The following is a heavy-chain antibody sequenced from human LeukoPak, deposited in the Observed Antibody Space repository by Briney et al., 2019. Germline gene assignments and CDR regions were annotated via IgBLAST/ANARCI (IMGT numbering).Heavy chain of an antibody. Sequence: AASVKVSCKASGGTFSSYAISWVRQAPGQGLEWMGGIIPIFGTANYAQKFQGRVTITADESTSTAYMELSSLRSEDTAVYYCARDCPELPCSGAFDIWGQGTMVTVSS. V-gene: IGHV1-69*13. J-gene: IGHJ3*02. CDR1: GGTFSSYA. D-gene: IGHD1-26*01. CDR2: IIPIFGTA. CDR3: ARDCPELPCSGAFDI.